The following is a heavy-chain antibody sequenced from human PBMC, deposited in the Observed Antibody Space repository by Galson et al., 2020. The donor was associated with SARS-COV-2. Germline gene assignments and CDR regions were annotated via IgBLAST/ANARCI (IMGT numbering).Heavy chain of an antibody. V-gene: IGHV4-59*11. CDR3: ASIVIAAAGTFDY. D-gene: IGHD6-13*01. J-gene: IGHJ4*02. CDR2: IYYSGST. Sequence: SETLSLTCTVSAGSISSHYWSWIRQPPGKGLEWIGYIYYSGSTNYNPSLKSRVTISVDTSKNQFSLKLSSVTAADTAVYYCASIVIAAAGTFDYWGQGTLVTVSS. CDR1: AGSISSHY.